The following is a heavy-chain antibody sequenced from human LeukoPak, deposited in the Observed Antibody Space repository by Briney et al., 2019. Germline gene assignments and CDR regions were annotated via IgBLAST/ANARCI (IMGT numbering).Heavy chain of an antibody. J-gene: IGHJ4*02. Sequence: PGGSLRLSCAASGFTFSDYYMSWIRRAPGKGLEWVSYISSSGSTIYYADSVKGRFTISRDNAKNSLYLQMNSLRAEDTAVYYCARESYYDSSGYYYHYWGQGTLVTVSS. CDR1: GFTFSDYY. CDR3: ARESYYDSSGYYYHY. V-gene: IGHV3-11*01. D-gene: IGHD3-22*01. CDR2: ISSSGSTI.